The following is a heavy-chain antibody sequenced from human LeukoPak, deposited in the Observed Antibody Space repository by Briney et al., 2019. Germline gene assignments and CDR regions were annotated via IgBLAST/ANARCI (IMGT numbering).Heavy chain of an antibody. J-gene: IGHJ1*01. CDR2: IIPIFGTA. Sequence: GASVKVSCKASGGTFSSYAISWVRQAPGQVLESMGRIIPIFGTANYAQKFQGRVTITTDESTSTAYMELSSLRSEDTAVYYCATAKNYYDSSGYYYGYFQHWGQGTLVTVSS. CDR1: GGTFSSYA. CDR3: ATAKNYYDSSGYYYGYFQH. V-gene: IGHV1-69*05. D-gene: IGHD3-22*01.